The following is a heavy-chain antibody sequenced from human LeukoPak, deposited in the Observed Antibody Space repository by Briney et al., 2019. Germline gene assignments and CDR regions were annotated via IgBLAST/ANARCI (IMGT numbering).Heavy chain of an antibody. CDR2: IYTSGST. D-gene: IGHD2-2*01. CDR1: GGSISSGSYY. V-gene: IGHV4-61*02. J-gene: IGHJ4*02. Sequence: SETLSLTCTVSGGSISSGSYYWSWIRQPAGKGLEWIGRIYTSGSTNYNPSLKSRVTISVDTSKNQFSLKLSSVTAADTAVYYCARETIGYCSSTSCPNFDYWGQGTLVTVSS. CDR3: ARETIGYCSSTSCPNFDY.